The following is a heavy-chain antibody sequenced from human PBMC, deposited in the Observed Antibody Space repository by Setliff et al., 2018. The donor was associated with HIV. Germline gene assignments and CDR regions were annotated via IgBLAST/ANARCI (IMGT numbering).Heavy chain of an antibody. D-gene: IGHD5-12*01. J-gene: IGHJ5*02. CDR2: IYTSGST. CDR1: GGSISSGSYY. Sequence: SETLSLTCTVSGGSISSGSYYWSWIRQPAGKGLEWIGHIYTSGSTNYNPSLKSRVTISVDTSTNQFSLKLTSVTAADTAMYYCARGDYPLSTVATIKGVVWFDPWGQGTLVTSPQ. CDR3: ARGDYPLSTVATIKGVVWFDP. V-gene: IGHV4-61*09.